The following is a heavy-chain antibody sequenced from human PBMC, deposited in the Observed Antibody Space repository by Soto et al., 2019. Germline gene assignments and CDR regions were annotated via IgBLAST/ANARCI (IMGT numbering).Heavy chain of an antibody. V-gene: IGHV4-34*01. CDR3: ARVPGP. J-gene: IGHJ5*02. D-gene: IGHD3-10*01. Sequence: SETLSLTCAVYGGSFSGFYWSWIRQPPGKGLGWIGEINHSGSTNYDPSLKSRVTISVDRSKNQFSLKLSSVTAADTAVYYCARVPGPWGQGTLVTVSS. CDR2: INHSGST. CDR1: GGSFSGFY.